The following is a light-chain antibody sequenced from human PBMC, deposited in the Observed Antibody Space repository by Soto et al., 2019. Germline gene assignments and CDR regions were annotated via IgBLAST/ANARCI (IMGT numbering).Light chain of an antibody. CDR3: QQSYSTPSIT. CDR1: QNISNY. CDR2: AAS. Sequence: DIQMTQSPSSLSASVGDRVTITCRASQNISNYLNWYQHRPGKAPNLLIYAASNLQSGVPSKFSASVSGTDFALTISSLQPEDFATYYCQQSYSTPSITFGQGTRLEIK. V-gene: IGKV1-39*01. J-gene: IGKJ5*01.